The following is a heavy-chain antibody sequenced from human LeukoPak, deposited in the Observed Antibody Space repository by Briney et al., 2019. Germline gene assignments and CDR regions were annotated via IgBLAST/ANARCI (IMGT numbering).Heavy chain of an antibody. J-gene: IGHJ4*02. CDR1: GFTFSSYA. CDR3: AKGSPYSSSWSQGV. Sequence: GGSLRLSCAASGFTFSSYAMSWVRKAPGKGLEWVSAISGSGGSTYYADSVKGRFTISRDNSKNTLYLQMNSLRAEDTAVYYCAKGSPYSSSWSQGVWGQGTLVTVSS. D-gene: IGHD6-13*01. V-gene: IGHV3-23*01. CDR2: ISGSGGST.